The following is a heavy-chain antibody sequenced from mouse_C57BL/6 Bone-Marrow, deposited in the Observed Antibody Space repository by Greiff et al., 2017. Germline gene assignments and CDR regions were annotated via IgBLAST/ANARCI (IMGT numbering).Heavy chain of an antibody. CDR1: GYTFTSYW. V-gene: IGHV1-64*01. D-gene: IGHD1-1*01. CDR2: IHPNSGGT. Sequence: QVQLQQPGAELVKPGASVKLSCKASGYTFTSYWMHWVKQRPGQGLEWIGMIHPNSGGTNYNEKFKSKATLTVDKSSSTAYMQLSSLTSEDSAVYYCARRGYYGSSSPWFAYWGQGTLVTVSA. J-gene: IGHJ3*01. CDR3: ARRGYYGSSSPWFAY.